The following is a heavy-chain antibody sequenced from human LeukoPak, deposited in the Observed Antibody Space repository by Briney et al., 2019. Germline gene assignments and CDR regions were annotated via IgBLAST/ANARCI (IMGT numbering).Heavy chain of an antibody. J-gene: IGHJ4*02. CDR1: GFTFSSYS. Sequence: GGSLRLSCAASGFTFSSYSMNWVRQAPGKGLEWVAVIWYDGSNKYYADSVKGRFTISRDNSKNTLYLQMNSLRAEDTAVYYCARGARRLLDYWGQGTLVTVSS. V-gene: IGHV3-33*08. D-gene: IGHD6-6*01. CDR2: IWYDGSNK. CDR3: ARGARRLLDY.